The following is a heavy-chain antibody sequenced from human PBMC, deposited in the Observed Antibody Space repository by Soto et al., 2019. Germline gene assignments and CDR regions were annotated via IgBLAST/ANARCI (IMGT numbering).Heavy chain of an antibody. CDR3: ARSHNYFDA. J-gene: IGHJ4*02. CDR2: ISTYNGDT. V-gene: IGHV1-18*04. Sequence: QVYLVQSGAEMKKPGASVKVSCKASGYTFTSYGFSWVRQAPGQGLEWMGWISTYNGDTNYAQKFQGRVTMTTDTSTNTVYMELRSLRSDDTAVYYCARSHNYFDAWGQGTLVTVSS. CDR1: GYTFTSYG.